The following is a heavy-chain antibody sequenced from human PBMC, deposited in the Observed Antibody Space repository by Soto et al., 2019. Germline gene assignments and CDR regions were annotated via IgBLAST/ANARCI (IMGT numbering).Heavy chain of an antibody. V-gene: IGHV4-39*02. J-gene: IGHJ5*02. CDR1: GGSIRVTDYF. D-gene: IGHD7-27*01. Sequence: TLSLTCTVSGGSIRVTDYFWGWIRQPPGKALEWIASIYHSGSTYYNPSLKSRVTMSIDTSNNQFALTLNSVSAADTAVYFCTRDSGWFDPWGQGTLVTVSS. CDR3: TRDSGWFDP. CDR2: IYHSGST.